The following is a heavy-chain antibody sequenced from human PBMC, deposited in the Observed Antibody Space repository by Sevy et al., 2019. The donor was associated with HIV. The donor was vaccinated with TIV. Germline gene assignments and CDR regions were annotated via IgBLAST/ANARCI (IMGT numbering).Heavy chain of an antibody. J-gene: IGHJ3*02. V-gene: IGHV4-61*01. CDR2: IYYSGST. Sequence: SQTLSLTCTVSGGSVSSGSYYWSWIWQPAGKGLEWIGYIYYSGSTNYNPSLKSRVTISVDTSKNQFSLKLSSVTAADTAVYYCARVRGSYYGDAFDIWGQGTMVTVSS. D-gene: IGHD1-26*01. CDR3: ARVRGSYYGDAFDI. CDR1: GGSVSSGSYY.